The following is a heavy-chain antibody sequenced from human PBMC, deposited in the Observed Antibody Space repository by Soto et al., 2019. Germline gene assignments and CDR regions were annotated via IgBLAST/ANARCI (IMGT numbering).Heavy chain of an antibody. CDR1: GFTVSSNY. V-gene: IGHV3-53*01. CDR3: ARVILHRIVGAEYNWFDP. Sequence: GGSLRLSCAASGFTVSSNYMSWVRQAPGKGLEWVSVIYSGGSTYYADSVKGRFTISRDNSKNTLYLQMNSLRAEDTAVYYCARVILHRIVGAEYNWFDPWGQGTLVTVSS. D-gene: IGHD1-26*01. J-gene: IGHJ5*02. CDR2: IYSGGST.